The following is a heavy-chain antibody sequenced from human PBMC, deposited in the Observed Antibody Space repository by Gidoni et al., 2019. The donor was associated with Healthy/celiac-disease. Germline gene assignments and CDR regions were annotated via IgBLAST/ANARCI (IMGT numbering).Heavy chain of an antibody. Sequence: CPASGFTFSSYWMSWVRQAPGKGLEWVANIKQDGSEKYYVDSVKGRFTISRDNAKNSLYLQMNSLRAEDTAVYSCTYYDFWSGSIDYWGQGTLVTVSS. V-gene: IGHV3-7*01. CDR3: TYYDFWSGSIDY. D-gene: IGHD3-3*01. CDR2: IKQDGSEK. CDR1: GFTFSSYW. J-gene: IGHJ4*02.